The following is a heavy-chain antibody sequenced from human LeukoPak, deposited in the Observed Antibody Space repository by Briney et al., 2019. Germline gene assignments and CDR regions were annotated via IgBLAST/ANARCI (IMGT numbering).Heavy chain of an antibody. CDR1: GGSISSGDYY. J-gene: IGHJ5*02. CDR3: ATAPLVGARANWFDP. Sequence: PSETLSLTCTVSGGSISSGDYYWSWIRQPPGKGLEWIGSIYYSGSTYYNPSLKSRVTISVDTSKNQFSLKLSSVTAADTAVYYCATAPLVGARANWFDPWGQGTLVTVSS. CDR2: IYYSGST. D-gene: IGHD1-26*01. V-gene: IGHV4-39*01.